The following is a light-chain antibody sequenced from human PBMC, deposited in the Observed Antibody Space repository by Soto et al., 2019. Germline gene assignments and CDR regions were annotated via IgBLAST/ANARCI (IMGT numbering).Light chain of an antibody. CDR3: CSYAGIRTYVV. Sequence: QSALTQPASVSGSPGQSITISCTGTNSDVGSYNLVSWYQQYPGKAPKLMIYEGSKRPSGVSNRFSGSKSGNTASLTISGLQAEDEADYYCCSYAGIRTYVVFGGGTKVTVL. J-gene: IGLJ2*01. V-gene: IGLV2-23*01. CDR1: NSDVGSYNL. CDR2: EGS.